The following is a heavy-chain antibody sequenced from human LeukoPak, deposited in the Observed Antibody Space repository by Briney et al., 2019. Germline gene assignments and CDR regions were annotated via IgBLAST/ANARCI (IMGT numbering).Heavy chain of an antibody. CDR1: GGSMSTYY. CDR2: IYYTGST. Sequence: SETLSLTCTASGGSMSTYYWTWIRQPPGKGLEWIGFIYYTGSTNYNPSLKSRVTISVDTSKNQFSLNLSSVTAADTAVYYCAGMRITTPTVRTLDYWGQGTLVTVSS. V-gene: IGHV4-59*01. D-gene: IGHD1-14*01. CDR3: AGMRITTPTVRTLDY. J-gene: IGHJ4*02.